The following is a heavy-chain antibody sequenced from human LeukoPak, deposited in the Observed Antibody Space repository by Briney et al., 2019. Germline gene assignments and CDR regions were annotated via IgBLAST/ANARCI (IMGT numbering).Heavy chain of an antibody. CDR2: ISSSSSYI. D-gene: IGHD3-22*01. Sequence: GGSLRLSCAASGFTFSSYSMNWVRQSPGKGLEWVSSISSSSSYIYYADSVEGRFTISRDNSKNTLYLQMNSLRAEDTAVYYCAKDRDIVVTPFDYWGQGTLVTVSS. CDR1: GFTFSSYS. CDR3: AKDRDIVVTPFDY. J-gene: IGHJ4*02. V-gene: IGHV3-21*04.